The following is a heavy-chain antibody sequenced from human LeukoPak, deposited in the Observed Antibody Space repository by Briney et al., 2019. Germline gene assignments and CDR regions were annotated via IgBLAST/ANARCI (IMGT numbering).Heavy chain of an antibody. V-gene: IGHV3-30*18. Sequence: GGSLRLSCTASGFTFSSYGMHWVRQAPGKGLEWVAVISYDGSNKYYADSVKGRFTISRDNSKNTLYLEMNSLRAEDTAVYYCAKESGSYLDYWGQGTLVTVSS. J-gene: IGHJ4*02. D-gene: IGHD1-26*01. CDR3: AKESGSYLDY. CDR1: GFTFSSYG. CDR2: ISYDGSNK.